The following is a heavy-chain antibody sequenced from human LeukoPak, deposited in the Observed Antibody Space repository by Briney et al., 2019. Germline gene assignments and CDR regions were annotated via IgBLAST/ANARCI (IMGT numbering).Heavy chain of an antibody. CDR1: GGTFSSYA. V-gene: IGHV1-46*01. CDR3: ARVSELPYCFDY. Sequence: GASVKVSCKASGGTFSSYAISWVRQAPGQGLEWMGIINPSGGSTSYAQKFQGRVTMTRNTSISTAYMELSSLRSEDTAVYYCARVSELPYCFDYWGQGTLVTVSS. D-gene: IGHD2-15*01. CDR2: INPSGGST. J-gene: IGHJ4*02.